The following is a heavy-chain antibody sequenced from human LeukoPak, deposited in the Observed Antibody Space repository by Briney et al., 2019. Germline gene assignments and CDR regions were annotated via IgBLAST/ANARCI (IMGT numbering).Heavy chain of an antibody. J-gene: IGHJ4*02. CDR3: AKAAGSSWYTELMDY. Sequence: GGSLRLSCAASGFTFDDYAMHWVRQAPGKGLEWVSGISWNSGSIGYADSVKGRFTISRDNAKNSLYLQMNSLRAEDTALYYCAKAAGSSWYTELMDYWGQGTLVTVSS. CDR1: GFTFDDYA. V-gene: IGHV3-9*01. CDR2: ISWNSGSI. D-gene: IGHD6-13*01.